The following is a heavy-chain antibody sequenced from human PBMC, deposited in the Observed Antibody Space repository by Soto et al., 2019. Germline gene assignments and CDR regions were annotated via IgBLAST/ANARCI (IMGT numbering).Heavy chain of an antibody. J-gene: IGHJ4*02. V-gene: IGHV4-61*01. CDR3: AGYYYDSSGYMASADY. Sequence: LSLTCTVSGGSVSSGSYYWRWIRQPPGKGLEWIGYIYYSGSTNYNPSLKSRVTISVDTSKNQFSLKLSSVTAADTAVYYCAGYYYDSSGYMASADYWGPGTLGTVFS. D-gene: IGHD3-22*01. CDR2: IYYSGST. CDR1: GGSVSSGSYY.